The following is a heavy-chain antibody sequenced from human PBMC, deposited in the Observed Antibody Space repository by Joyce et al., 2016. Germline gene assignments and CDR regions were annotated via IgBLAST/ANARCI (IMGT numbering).Heavy chain of an antibody. J-gene: IGHJ4*02. V-gene: IGHV3-74*01. Sequence: EVPPVESGGGFVQPGGSLRLSCADSGFTFSNYWMHWVRQTPGKGLVWVSRINPDGSSTDSADSVKGLFTISRDNARNTLYLQMNSLRAEDTAVYYCARDMTGNRDYWGQGILVTVSS. CDR1: GFTFSNYW. CDR2: INPDGSST. CDR3: ARDMTGNRDY. D-gene: IGHD3-9*01.